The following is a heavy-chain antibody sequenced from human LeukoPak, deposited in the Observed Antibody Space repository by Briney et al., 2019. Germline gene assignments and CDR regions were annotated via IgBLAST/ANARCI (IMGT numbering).Heavy chain of an antibody. CDR2: IRYDGSNK. CDR1: GFTFSSYG. V-gene: IGHV3-30*02. J-gene: IGHJ6*03. D-gene: IGHD3-10*01. Sequence: GGSLRLSCAASGFTFSSYGMHWVRQAPGKGLEWVAFIRYDGSNKYYADSVKGRFTISRDNSKNTLYLQMNSLRAEDTAVYYCARDHYYGSGSHYYYMDVWGKGTTVTVSS. CDR3: ARDHYYGSGSHYYYMDV.